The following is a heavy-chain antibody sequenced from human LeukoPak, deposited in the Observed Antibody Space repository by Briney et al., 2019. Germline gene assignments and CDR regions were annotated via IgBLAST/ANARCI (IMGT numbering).Heavy chain of an antibody. Sequence: PGGSLRLSCAASGFPFSSYVMSWVRQAPGKGLEWFSAISGGGGSTYYGDSVKGRFTISRDNSKNTLYLQMRSLRAEDAAVYYCAKDKDDYGHYLFHYWGQGTLVTVSS. CDR1: GFPFSSYV. CDR3: AKDKDDYGHYLFHY. D-gene: IGHD4-17*01. J-gene: IGHJ4*02. CDR2: ISGGGGST. V-gene: IGHV3-23*01.